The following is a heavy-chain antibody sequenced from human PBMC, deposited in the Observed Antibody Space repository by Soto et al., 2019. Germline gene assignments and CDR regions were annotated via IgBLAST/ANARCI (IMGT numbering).Heavy chain of an antibody. CDR3: AREGYCSGGSCYSRTLDY. Sequence: QVQLQQWGAGLLKPSETLSLTCAVYGGSFSGYYWSWIRQPPGKGLEWSGEINHSGSTNYNPSLTGRVTLSAGTSNNHFSLQLRSVTAADSAVYYCAREGYCSGGSCYSRTLDYWGQGTLVTVSS. CDR1: GGSFSGYY. V-gene: IGHV4-34*01. CDR2: INHSGST. D-gene: IGHD2-15*01. J-gene: IGHJ4*02.